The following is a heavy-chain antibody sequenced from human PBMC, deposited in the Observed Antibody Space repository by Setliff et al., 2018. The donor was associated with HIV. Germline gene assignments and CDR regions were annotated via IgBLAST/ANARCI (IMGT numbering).Heavy chain of an antibody. D-gene: IGHD6-19*01. CDR2: IIPILGIA. Sequence: SVKVSCKASGGTFSSYAISWVRQAPGQGLEWMGGIIPILGIANYAQKFQGRVTITADESTRTAYMELRSLRSEDTAVYYCVRGYRSAWNSWFDAWGQGTRVTVSS. CDR1: GGTFSSYA. J-gene: IGHJ5*02. CDR3: VRGYRSAWNSWFDA. V-gene: IGHV1-69*10.